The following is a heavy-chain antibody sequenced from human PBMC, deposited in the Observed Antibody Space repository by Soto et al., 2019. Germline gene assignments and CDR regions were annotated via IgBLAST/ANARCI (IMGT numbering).Heavy chain of an antibody. CDR1: ELPFSSYG. CDR2: IWYDGSNK. J-gene: IGHJ4*02. D-gene: IGHD5-12*01. V-gene: IGHV3-33*01. CDR3: ALMATDKYYFDY. Sequence: PGGPLSLSCAASELPFSSYGTAWVRKAPGKGLEWVAVIWYDGSNKYYADSVKGRFTISRDNSKNALYLQMNSLRAEDTALYYCALMATDKYYFDYWGQGTLVTVSS.